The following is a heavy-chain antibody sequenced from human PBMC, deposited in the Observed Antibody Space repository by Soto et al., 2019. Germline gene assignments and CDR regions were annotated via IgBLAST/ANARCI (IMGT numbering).Heavy chain of an antibody. CDR2: ISSSSSYI. J-gene: IGHJ6*02. CDR3: ARDRTVLECLLYRRSYYYGMEV. CDR1: GLTFSSSS. V-gene: IGHV3-21*01. D-gene: IGHD3-3*01. Sequence: GSLRVSCAPCGLTFSSSSMNRVRHAPGKGLESVSSISSSSSYIYYADSVKARFTISRDNAKNSLYLQMNSLRAEDRAVYYCARDRTVLECLLYRRSYYYGMEVWGRGTTVTVSS.